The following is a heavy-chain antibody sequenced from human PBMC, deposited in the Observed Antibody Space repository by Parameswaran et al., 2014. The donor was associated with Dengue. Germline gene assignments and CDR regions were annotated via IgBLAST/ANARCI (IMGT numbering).Heavy chain of an antibody. Sequence: SETLSLTCTVSGYSISSGYYWGWIRQPPGKGLEWIGSIYHSGSTYYNPSLKSRVTISVDTSKNQFSLKLSSVTAADTAVYYCARVSGSDYWGRGTLVTVSS. CDR1: GYSISSGYY. V-gene: IGHV4-38-2*02. J-gene: IGHJ4*02. D-gene: IGHD7-27*01. CDR2: IYHSGST. CDR3: ARVSGSDY.